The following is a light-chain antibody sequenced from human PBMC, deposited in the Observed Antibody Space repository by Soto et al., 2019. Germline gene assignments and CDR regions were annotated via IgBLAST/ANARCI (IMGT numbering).Light chain of an antibody. CDR1: QSVSSN. CDR3: QEYNNRIT. J-gene: IGKJ5*01. V-gene: IGKV3-15*01. CDR2: GTS. Sequence: EIVMTQSPATLSVSPGERATLSCRASQSVSSNLAWYHQKPVQAPMLLIYGTSTMATCIPARFSGSGSGTESTLAISSSQSYDFAVYYCQEYNNRITLGRGTRGDIK.